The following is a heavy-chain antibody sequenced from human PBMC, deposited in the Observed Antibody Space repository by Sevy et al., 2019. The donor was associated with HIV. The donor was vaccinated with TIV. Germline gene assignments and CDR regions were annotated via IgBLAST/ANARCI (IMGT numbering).Heavy chain of an antibody. V-gene: IGHV3-23*01. CDR2: ISGSCGST. Sequence: GGSLRLSCAASGFTFSSYAMSWVRQAPGKGLEWVSAISGSCGSTYYADSVKGRFTISRDNSKNSLYLQMNSLRAEDTAVYYCGYPIGGAQRDAFDIWGQGTMVTVSS. D-gene: IGHD1-26*01. CDR1: GFTFSSYA. CDR3: GYPIGGAQRDAFDI. J-gene: IGHJ3*02.